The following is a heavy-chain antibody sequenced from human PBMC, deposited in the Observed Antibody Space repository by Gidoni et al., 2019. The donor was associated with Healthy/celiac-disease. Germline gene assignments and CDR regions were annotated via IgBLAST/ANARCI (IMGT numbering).Heavy chain of an antibody. CDR3: ARGGERAKFPYDSSGYYYPFDY. CDR2: ISSRSSYI. CDR1: GFPFRRYR. J-gene: IGHJ4*02. V-gene: IGHV3-21*01. D-gene: IGHD3-22*01. Sequence: EVQLVESGGGLVKPGGSLRLSCAASGFPFRRYRINWVRQAPGTGLAWVSSISSRSSYIYYADSVKGRFTISRDNAKNSLYLQMNSLRAEDTAVYYCARGGERAKFPYDSSGYYYPFDYWGQGTLVTVSS.